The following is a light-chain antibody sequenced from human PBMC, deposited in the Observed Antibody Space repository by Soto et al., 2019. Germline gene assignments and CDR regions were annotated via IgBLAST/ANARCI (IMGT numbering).Light chain of an antibody. CDR1: SSDVGGYNY. Sequence: QSVLTQPASVSGSPGQSITISCTGTSSDVGGYNYVSWYQQYPGKAPKLMIHEVTNRPSGVSDRFSGSKSGTTASLTISGLQAEDEAEYYCRSYTSRDTHVFGTGTKVTVL. CDR2: EVT. J-gene: IGLJ1*01. CDR3: RSYTSRDTHV. V-gene: IGLV2-14*01.